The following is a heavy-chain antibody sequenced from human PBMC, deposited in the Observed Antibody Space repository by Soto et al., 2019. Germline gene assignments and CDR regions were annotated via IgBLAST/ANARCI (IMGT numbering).Heavy chain of an antibody. CDR3: ARDQSEKQLLRRVYYGMDV. V-gene: IGHV3-33*01. CDR1: GFTFSSYG. D-gene: IGHD6-13*01. Sequence: QVQLVESGGGVVQPGRSLRLSCAASGFTFSSYGMHWVRQAPGKGLEWVAVIWYDGSNKYYADSVKGRFTISRDNSKNTLYLKMNDLRAEDTAVYYCARDQSEKQLLRRVYYGMDVWGKGTTVTVSS. J-gene: IGHJ6*04. CDR2: IWYDGSNK.